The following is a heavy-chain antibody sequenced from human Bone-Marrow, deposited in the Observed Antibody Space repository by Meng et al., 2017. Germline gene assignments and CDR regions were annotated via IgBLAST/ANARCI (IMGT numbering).Heavy chain of an antibody. D-gene: IGHD5-24*01. Sequence: GESLKISCAASGFTFDDYGMSWVRQAPGKGLEWVSGINWNGGSTGYADSVKGRFTISRDNAKNSLYLQMNSLRAEDTALYYCARLGWLQSYYYYGMDVWGQGTTVTVSS. CDR1: GFTFDDYG. CDR2: INWNGGST. CDR3: ARLGWLQSYYYYGMDV. V-gene: IGHV3-20*04. J-gene: IGHJ6*02.